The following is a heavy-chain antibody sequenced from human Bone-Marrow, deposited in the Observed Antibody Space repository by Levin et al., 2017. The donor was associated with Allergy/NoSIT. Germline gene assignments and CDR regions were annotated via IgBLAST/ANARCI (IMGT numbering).Heavy chain of an antibody. Sequence: GESLKISCAASGFIFSNTWMTWVRQAPGKGLEWVGRIKSKNDGGAIEYATPVKCRFIIYRDDSENMVFLQMNSLQIEDTDLYYWTTAPRSRSVDGTPFDYWGQGTLVTVSS. J-gene: IGHJ4*02. CDR1: GFIFSNTW. CDR3: TTAPRSRSVDGTPFDY. CDR2: IKSKNDGGAI. D-gene: IGHD6-19*01. V-gene: IGHV3-15*01.